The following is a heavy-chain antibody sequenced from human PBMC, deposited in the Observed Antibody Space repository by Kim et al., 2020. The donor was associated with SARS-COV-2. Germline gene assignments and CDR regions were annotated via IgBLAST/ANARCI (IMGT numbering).Heavy chain of an antibody. CDR1: GFTFSSYA. Sequence: GGSLRLSCAASGFTFSSYAMTWVRQAPGKGLEWVSGISGSGDNTYYADSVKGRFTISRDNSKNTLYLQMNSLRAEDTAVYYCAKARIAVAEFAAFDIWGQGTMVTVSS. CDR3: AKARIAVAEFAAFDI. J-gene: IGHJ3*02. D-gene: IGHD6-19*01. V-gene: IGHV3-23*01. CDR2: ISGSGDNT.